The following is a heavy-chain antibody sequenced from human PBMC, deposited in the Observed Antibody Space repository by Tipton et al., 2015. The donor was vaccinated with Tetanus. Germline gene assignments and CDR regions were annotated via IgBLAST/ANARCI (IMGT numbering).Heavy chain of an antibody. D-gene: IGHD3-10*01. CDR1: GASFSDYH. Sequence: TLSLTCAVYGASFSDYHWSWIRQPPGKGLEWLAYISSSARTNSNYSLKSRITMTQDTSRNQFSLKLTSVTAADTAIYYCARDRGVRGGYYYYHGMDVWGQGTTVTVSS. CDR3: ARDRGVRGGYYYYHGMDV. CDR2: ISSSART. J-gene: IGHJ6*02. V-gene: IGHV4-59*01.